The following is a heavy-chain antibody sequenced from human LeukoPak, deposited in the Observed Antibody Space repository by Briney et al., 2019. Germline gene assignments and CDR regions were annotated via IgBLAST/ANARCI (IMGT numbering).Heavy chain of an antibody. D-gene: IGHD6-19*01. CDR1: GGSISSYY. CDR3: ARHSSGWYETVGWFDP. J-gene: IGHJ5*02. V-gene: IGHV4-59*08. Sequence: TSQTLSLTCTVSGGSISSYYRSWIRQPPGKGLEWIGYIYYSGSTNYNPSLKSRVTISVDTSKNQFSLKLSSVTAADTAVYYCARHSSGWYETVGWFDPWGQGTLVTVSS. CDR2: IYYSGST.